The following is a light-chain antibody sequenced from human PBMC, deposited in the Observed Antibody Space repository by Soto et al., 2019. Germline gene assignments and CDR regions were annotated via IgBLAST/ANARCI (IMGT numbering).Light chain of an antibody. Sequence: ESGVTESPGTPALSSGEKTTLSCWARQSVTSSYLAWYQQKPGQAPSLLIYGASSRATGIPDRFSGSGSGTDFTLTISRLEPEDFAVYYCQQYGSSPLTFGQGTKVDIK. CDR1: QSVTSSY. CDR2: GAS. V-gene: IGKV3-20*01. CDR3: QQYGSSPLT. J-gene: IGKJ1*01.